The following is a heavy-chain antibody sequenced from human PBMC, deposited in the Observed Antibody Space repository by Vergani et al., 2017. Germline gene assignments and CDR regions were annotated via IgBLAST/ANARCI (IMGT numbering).Heavy chain of an antibody. J-gene: IGHJ4*02. D-gene: IGHD3-9*01. CDR2: IDYSGST. V-gene: IGHV4-31*03. CDR1: GGSISSGGYY. CDR3: ARGRRYFDWLCPWDY. Sequence: QLQLQESGPGLVKPSQTLSLTCTVSGGSISSGGYYWSWIRPPPGKGLEWIGYIDYSGSTYYNPSLKSRVTISVDTSMNQFCLKLSSVTAADTALYYCARGRRYFDWLCPWDYWGQGTLVNVSS.